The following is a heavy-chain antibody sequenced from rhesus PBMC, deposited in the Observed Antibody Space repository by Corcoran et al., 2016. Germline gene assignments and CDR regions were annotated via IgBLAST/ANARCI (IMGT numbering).Heavy chain of an antibody. CDR2: LSGSGGTT. V-gene: IGHV4-173*01. CDR3: ARKVGVVSAKNRFDV. CDR1: GGSISSNW. D-gene: IGHD2-39*02. Sequence: QLQLQESGPGLVKPSETLSLTCAVSGGSISSNWWSLLRQPPGNGLEWIGRLSGSGGTTSYNPSLKSRVTISPATSKNQFSLKLGSVTAADTAVYYCARKVGVVSAKNRFDVWGPGVLVTVSS. J-gene: IGHJ5-1*01.